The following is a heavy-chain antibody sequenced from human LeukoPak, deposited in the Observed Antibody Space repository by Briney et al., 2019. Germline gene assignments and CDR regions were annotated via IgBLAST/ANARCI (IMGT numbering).Heavy chain of an antibody. CDR1: GYTFTSYG. CDR2: ISAYNGNT. CDR3: ARDGTRAYNWFDP. D-gene: IGHD3-10*01. J-gene: IGHJ5*02. Sequence: ASVKVSCKASGYTFTSYGISWVRQAPGQGLKWMGWISAYNGNTNQAQKFQGRVTMTTDTSTSTAYMELRSLRSDHTAVYYCARDGTRAYNWFDPWGQGTLVTVSS. V-gene: IGHV1-18*01.